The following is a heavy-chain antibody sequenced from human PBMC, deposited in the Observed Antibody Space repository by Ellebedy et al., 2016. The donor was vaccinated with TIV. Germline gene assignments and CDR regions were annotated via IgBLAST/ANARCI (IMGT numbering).Heavy chain of an antibody. Sequence: MPGGSLRLSCNVSGGSITSYFWTWIRQTPGKGLEWNGYVYYTGTTDYNPSLSMRVTISIDTAKRQFSLRLNSVTAADTAVYYRAREGIVATMFIDPWGPGTLVTVSS. J-gene: IGHJ5*02. CDR3: AREGIVATMFIDP. CDR1: GGSITSYF. D-gene: IGHD5-12*01. V-gene: IGHV4-59*01. CDR2: VYYTGTT.